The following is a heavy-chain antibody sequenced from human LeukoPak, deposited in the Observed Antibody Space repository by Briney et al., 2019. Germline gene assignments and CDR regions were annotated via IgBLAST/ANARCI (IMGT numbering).Heavy chain of an antibody. CDR2: INHSGST. V-gene: IGHV4-39*07. J-gene: IGHJ5*02. D-gene: IGHD3-3*01. CDR1: GGSISSGGHS. Sequence: SETLSLTCTVSGGSISSGGHSWSWIRQPPGKGLEWIGEINHSGSTNYNPSLKSRVTISVDTSKNQFSLKLSSVTAADTAVYYCARGQVLRFLEWLKPAPIRRYNWFDPWGQGTLVTVSS. CDR3: ARGQVLRFLEWLKPAPIRRYNWFDP.